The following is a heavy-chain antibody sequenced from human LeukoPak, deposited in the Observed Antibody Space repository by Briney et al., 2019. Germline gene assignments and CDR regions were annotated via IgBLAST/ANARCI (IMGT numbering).Heavy chain of an antibody. V-gene: IGHV3-7*01. CDR2: IKQDGSEK. CDR3: AREGYCSGGICAFDY. D-gene: IGHD2-15*01. Sequence: PGGSLRLSCAASRFTFSNYWMNWFRQAQGKGLEWVAKIKQDGSEKYYVDSVRGRFTISRDNAKNAVYLQMNSLRGEDTAVYYCAREGYCSGGICAFDYWGQGTLVTVSS. J-gene: IGHJ4*02. CDR1: RFTFSNYW.